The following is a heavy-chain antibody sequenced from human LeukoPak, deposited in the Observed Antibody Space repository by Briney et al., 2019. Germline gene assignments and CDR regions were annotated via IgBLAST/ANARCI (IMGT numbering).Heavy chain of an antibody. J-gene: IGHJ4*02. Sequence: NPSQTLSLTCTVSGGSISSGDYYWSWIRQPPGKGLEWIGYIYYSGSTYYNPSLKSRVTISVDTSKNQFSLKLSSVTAADTAVYYCASEDSSSSYFGYWGQGTLVTVSS. V-gene: IGHV4-30-4*08. CDR1: GGSISSGDYY. CDR3: ASEDSSSSYFGY. D-gene: IGHD6-6*01. CDR2: IYYSGST.